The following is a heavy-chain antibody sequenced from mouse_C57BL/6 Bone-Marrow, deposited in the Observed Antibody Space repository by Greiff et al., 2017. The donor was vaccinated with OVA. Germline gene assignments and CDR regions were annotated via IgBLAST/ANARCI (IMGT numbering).Heavy chain of an antibody. CDR3: ARHYYGSIFAY. CDR1: GFTFSSYS. V-gene: IGHV5-6*01. Sequence: EVKVVESGGDLVKPGGSLKLSCAASGFTFSSYSMSWVRQTPDKRLEWVATISSGGSYTYYPDSVKGRFTISRDNAKNTLYLQMSSLKSEDTAMYYCARHYYGSIFAYWGQGTLVTVSA. J-gene: IGHJ3*01. CDR2: ISSGGSYT. D-gene: IGHD1-1*01.